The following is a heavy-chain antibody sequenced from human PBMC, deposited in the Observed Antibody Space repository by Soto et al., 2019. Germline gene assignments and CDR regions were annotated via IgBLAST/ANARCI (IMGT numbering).Heavy chain of an antibody. D-gene: IGHD4-17*01. Sequence: HPGGSLRLSCAASGFTFSSYSMNWVRQAPGKGLEWVSYISSSSSTIYYADSVKGRFTISRDNSKNTLYLQMNSLRAEDTAVYYCAKDGSPDYGDYPAVNWFDPWGQGTLVTVSS. V-gene: IGHV3-48*01. J-gene: IGHJ5*02. CDR3: AKDGSPDYGDYPAVNWFDP. CDR1: GFTFSSYS. CDR2: ISSSSSTI.